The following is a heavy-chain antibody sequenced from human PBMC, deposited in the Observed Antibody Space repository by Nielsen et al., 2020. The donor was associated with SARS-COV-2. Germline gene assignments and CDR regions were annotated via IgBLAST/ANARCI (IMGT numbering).Heavy chain of an antibody. CDR3: ARGRSPTRTDAFDI. CDR2: IIPIFGTA. V-gene: IGHV1-69*13. D-gene: IGHD6-13*01. J-gene: IGHJ3*02. CDR1: GGTFSSYA. Sequence: SVKVSCKASGGTFSSYAISWVRQAPGQGLEWMRGIIPIFGTANYAQKFQGRVTITADESTSTAYMELSSLRSEDTAVYYCARGRSPTRTDAFDIWGQGTMVTVSS.